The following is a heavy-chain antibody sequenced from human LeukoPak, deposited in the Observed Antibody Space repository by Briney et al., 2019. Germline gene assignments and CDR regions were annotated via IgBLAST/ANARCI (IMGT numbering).Heavy chain of an antibody. J-gene: IGHJ5*02. CDR3: ARTYCNSTRCSNWFDP. V-gene: IGHV1-18*01. CDR1: GYTFTSYG. Sequence: GASVKVSCKASGYTFTSYGISWVRQAPGQGLEWMGWISACNGNTNYAQKFQGRVTMTRDTSISTAYMELSRLRSDDTAVYYCARTYCNSTRCSNWFDPWGQGTLVTVSS. D-gene: IGHD2-2*01. CDR2: ISACNGNT.